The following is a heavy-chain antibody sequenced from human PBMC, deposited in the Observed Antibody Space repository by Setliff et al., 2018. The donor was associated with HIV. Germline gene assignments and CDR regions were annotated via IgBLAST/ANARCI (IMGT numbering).Heavy chain of an antibody. D-gene: IGHD3-16*02. Sequence: SETLSLTCTVSGGSISSGGYYWSWIRQHPGKGLEWIGYIYYSGSTYYNPSLKSRVTISVDTSKNQFSLKLSSVTAADTAVYYCARDVGVYDYVWGSYRQSGFDYWGQGTLVTVSS. CDR1: GGSISSGGYY. CDR2: IYYSGST. V-gene: IGHV4-31*03. J-gene: IGHJ4*02. CDR3: ARDVGVYDYVWGSYRQSGFDY.